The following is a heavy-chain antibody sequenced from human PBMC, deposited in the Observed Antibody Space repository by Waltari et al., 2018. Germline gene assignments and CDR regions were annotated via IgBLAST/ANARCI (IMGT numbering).Heavy chain of an antibody. D-gene: IGHD1-26*01. CDR1: GGSTSTSNW. V-gene: IGHV4-4*02. CDR2: IYHSGST. Sequence: QVQLQESGPGLVKPSATLSLTSAVSGGSTSTSNWWRWVCQPPGKGLEWIGEIYHSGSTNYNPSLKSRVTISVDKSKNQFSLKLSSVTAADTAVYYCARAGGSYYGPFDYWGQGTLVTVSS. J-gene: IGHJ4*02. CDR3: ARAGGSYYGPFDY.